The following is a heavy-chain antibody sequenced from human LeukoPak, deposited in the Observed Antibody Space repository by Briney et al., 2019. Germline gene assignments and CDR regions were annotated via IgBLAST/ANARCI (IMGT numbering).Heavy chain of an antibody. CDR2: IYYSGST. CDR1: GGSISSSSYY. D-gene: IGHD6-6*01. J-gene: IGHJ4*02. Sequence: SETLSLTCTVSGGSISSSSYYWGWIRQPPGKGLEWIGSIYYSGSTYYNPSLKSRVTISVDTSKNQCSLKLSSVTAADTAVYCCAKDSSSDLDYWGQGTLVTVSS. V-gene: IGHV4-39*02. CDR3: AKDSSSDLDY.